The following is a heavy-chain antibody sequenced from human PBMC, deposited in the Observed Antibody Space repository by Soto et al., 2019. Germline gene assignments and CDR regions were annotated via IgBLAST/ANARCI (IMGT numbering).Heavy chain of an antibody. D-gene: IGHD2-15*01. CDR1: GFTFSSYS. CDR3: ARDRCSGYSCYSPVY. CDR2: ISSVSSSYI. V-gene: IGHV3-21*01. J-gene: IGHJ4*02. Sequence: GGSLRLSCAASGFTFSSYSMNWVRQAPGKGLEWVSSISSVSSSYIYYADSVKGRFTISRDNARNSLYLQMNSLRVEDTAVYYCARDRCSGYSCYSPVYWGQGTLVTVSS.